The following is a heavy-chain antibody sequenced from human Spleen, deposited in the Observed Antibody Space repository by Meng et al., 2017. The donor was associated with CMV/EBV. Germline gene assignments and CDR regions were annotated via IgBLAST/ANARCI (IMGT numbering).Heavy chain of an antibody. J-gene: IGHJ1*01. CDR1: GFTFSNAW. V-gene: IGHV3-11*04. Sequence: GGSLRLSCAASGFTFSNAWMSWVRQAPGKGLEWVSHISSSGSSKDYADSVKGRFTISRDNAKNSLYLQMNSLRAEDTAVYYCARAAQGSGWYIATISYFQHWGQGTLVTVSS. CDR3: ARAAQGSGWYIATISYFQH. CDR2: ISSSGSSK. D-gene: IGHD6-19*01.